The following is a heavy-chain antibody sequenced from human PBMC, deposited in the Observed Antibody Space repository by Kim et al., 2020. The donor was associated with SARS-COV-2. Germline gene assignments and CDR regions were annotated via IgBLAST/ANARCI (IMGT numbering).Heavy chain of an antibody. CDR3: ARVLSSTPDSFDI. D-gene: IGHD2-8*02. J-gene: IGHJ3*02. V-gene: IGHV4-59*01. Sequence: YNPSLKSRVTISVDTSKNQFSLKLSSVTAADMAVYYCARVLSSTPDSFDIWGQGTMVTVSS.